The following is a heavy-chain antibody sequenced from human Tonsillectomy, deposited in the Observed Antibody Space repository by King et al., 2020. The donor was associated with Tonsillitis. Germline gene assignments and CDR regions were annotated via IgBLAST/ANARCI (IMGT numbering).Heavy chain of an antibody. V-gene: IGHV3-7*01. CDR1: GFTFSNYW. Sequence: VQLVESGGGLVQPGGSLRLSCAASGFTFSNYWMSWGRQAPGKGLEWVANIDQDGSEKFYVDSVKGRFTISKDKAKNSQYLQMNSLRAEDTAVYFCTTFWSSYFDYCGQGTLVTVSS. CDR2: IDQDGSEK. D-gene: IGHD3-3*01. CDR3: TTFWSSYFDY. J-gene: IGHJ4*02.